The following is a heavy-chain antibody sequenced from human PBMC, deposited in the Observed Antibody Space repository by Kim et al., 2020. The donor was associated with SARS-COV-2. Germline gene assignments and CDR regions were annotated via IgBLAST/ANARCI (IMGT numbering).Heavy chain of an antibody. CDR2: IYSGGST. CDR3: ARARGSGWYNDY. Sequence: GGSLRLSCAASGFTVSSNYMSWGRQAPGKGLEWVSVIYSGGSTYYADSVKGRFTISRDNSKNTLFLQMNSLRAEDTAVYYCARARGSGWYNDYWGQGTLVTVSS. D-gene: IGHD6-19*01. V-gene: IGHV3-53*01. CDR1: GFTVSSNY. J-gene: IGHJ4*02.